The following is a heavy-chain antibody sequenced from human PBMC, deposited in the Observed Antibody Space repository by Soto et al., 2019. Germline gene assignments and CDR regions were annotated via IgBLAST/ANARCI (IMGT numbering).Heavy chain of an antibody. Sequence: PGESLKISCAASGFIFSNYAMSWVRQAPGRGLEWVSAISGSGATTYYPDSVKGRFTISRDNSKNTLYLQMNNLRADDTAVYYCTKGGIPRRYNIPKVDFDYWGQGSLVTVSS. CDR3: TKGGIPRRYNIPKVDFDY. CDR1: GFIFSNYA. V-gene: IGHV3-23*01. J-gene: IGHJ4*02. CDR2: ISGSGATT. D-gene: IGHD1-1*01.